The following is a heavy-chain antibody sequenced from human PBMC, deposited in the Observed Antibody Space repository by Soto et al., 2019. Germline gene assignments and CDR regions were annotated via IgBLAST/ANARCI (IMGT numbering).Heavy chain of an antibody. CDR1: GGSFSGYY. D-gene: IGHD6-19*01. Sequence: SQTLSLSCAVYGGSFSGYYWSWIRQPRGKGLEWIGEINHSGSTNYNPSLKSRVTISVDTSKNQFSLKLSSVTAADTAVYYCARGLYSSGGWGYYYGMDVWGQGTTVTVSS. J-gene: IGHJ6*02. CDR3: ARGLYSSGGWGYYYGMDV. CDR2: INHSGST. V-gene: IGHV4-34*01.